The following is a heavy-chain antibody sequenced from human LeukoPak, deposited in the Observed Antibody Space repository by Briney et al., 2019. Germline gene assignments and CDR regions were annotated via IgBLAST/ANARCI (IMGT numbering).Heavy chain of an antibody. CDR3: ARDPVVDDYVWGSYIGVDY. CDR2: ISAYNGNT. V-gene: IGHV1-18*01. D-gene: IGHD3-16*01. J-gene: IGHJ4*02. CDR1: GYTFTSYG. Sequence: SVKVSCKASGYTFTSYGISWVRQAPGQGLEWMGWISAYNGNTNYAQKLQGRVTMTTDTSTSTAYMERRSLRSDDTAVYYCARDPVVDDYVWGSYIGVDYWGQGTLVTVSS.